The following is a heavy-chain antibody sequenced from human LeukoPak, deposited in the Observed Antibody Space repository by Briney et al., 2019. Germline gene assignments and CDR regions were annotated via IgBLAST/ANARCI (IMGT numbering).Heavy chain of an antibody. V-gene: IGHV4-59*01. CDR3: ARGGGYASPIGY. CDR1: GGSISTYY. CDR2: IYHSGST. J-gene: IGHJ4*02. Sequence: ASETLSLTCTLSGGSISTYYCSWIRQPPGKGLEWIGYIYHSGSTNYNPSLKSRVTISVDTSKNQFSLKLSSVTAADTAVYYCARGGGYASPIGYWGQGALVTVSS. D-gene: IGHD5-12*01.